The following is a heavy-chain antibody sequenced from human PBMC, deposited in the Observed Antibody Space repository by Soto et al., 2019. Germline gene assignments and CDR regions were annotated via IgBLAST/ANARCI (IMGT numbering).Heavy chain of an antibody. CDR3: ARKRYSSKGYYYGMDV. CDR1: GGSMISYY. Sequence: SETLSLTCTFSGGSMISYYWIWIRQPPGKGLEWIGYIYYSGSTNYNPSLKSRVTISVDTSKNQFSLKLSSVTAADTAVYYCARKRYSSKGYYYGMDVWGQGTTVTVSS. CDR2: IYYSGST. J-gene: IGHJ6*02. V-gene: IGHV4-59*01. D-gene: IGHD6-13*01.